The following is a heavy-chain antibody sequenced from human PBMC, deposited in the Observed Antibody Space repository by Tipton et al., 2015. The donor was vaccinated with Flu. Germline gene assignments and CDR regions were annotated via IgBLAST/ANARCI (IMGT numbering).Heavy chain of an antibody. CDR2: IYYSGST. D-gene: IGHD5-18*01. J-gene: IGHJ6*02. CDR1: GASISSSSYY. CDR3: ARDRSDPSGYNSGLPLYYYYYYGMDV. Sequence: TLSLTCTVSGASISSSSYYWGWIRQPPGKGPEWIGSIYYSGSTYYNPSLKSRVTISVDTSKNQFSLKLSSVTAADTAVYYCARDRSDPSGYNSGLPLYYYYYYGMDVWGQGTTVTVSS. V-gene: IGHV4-39*07.